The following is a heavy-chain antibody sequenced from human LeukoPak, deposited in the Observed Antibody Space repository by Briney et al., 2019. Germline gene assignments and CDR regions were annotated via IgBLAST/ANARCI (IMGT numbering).Heavy chain of an antibody. Sequence: GGSLRLSCAASGLTFSSYAMSWVRQAPGKGLEWVSAISGSGGSTYYADSVKGRFTSYRDNSQDQLYLQMNSVRAEDPAVYYCAKLYYDILTGYSPCDYWGQGTLVSVSS. J-gene: IGHJ4*02. CDR3: AKLYYDILTGYSPCDY. CDR1: GLTFSSYA. V-gene: IGHV3-23*01. D-gene: IGHD3-9*01. CDR2: ISGSGGST.